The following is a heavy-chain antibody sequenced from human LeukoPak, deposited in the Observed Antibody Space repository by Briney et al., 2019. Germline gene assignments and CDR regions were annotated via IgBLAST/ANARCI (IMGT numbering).Heavy chain of an antibody. D-gene: IGHD6-19*01. CDR2: IYYSGST. Sequence: PGGSLRLSCAASGFTFSSYGMHWVRQPPGKGLEWIGSIYYSGSTYYNPSLKSRVTISVDTSKNQFSLKLSSVTAADTAVYYCARHQGPDSSGWSENDGFDPWGQGTLVTVSS. CDR3: ARHQGPDSSGWSENDGFDP. CDR1: GFTFSSYG. V-gene: IGHV4-39*01. J-gene: IGHJ5*02.